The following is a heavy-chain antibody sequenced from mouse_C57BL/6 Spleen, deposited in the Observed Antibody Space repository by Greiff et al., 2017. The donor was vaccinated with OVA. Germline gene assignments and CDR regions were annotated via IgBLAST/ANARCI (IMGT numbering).Heavy chain of an antibody. CDR3: TRGGTWDWYFDV. CDR1: GYTFTDYE. D-gene: IGHD2-14*01. Sequence: QVQLKESGAELVRPGASVTLSCKASGYTFTDYEMHWVKQTPVHGLEWIGAIDPETGGTAYNQKFKGKAILTADKSSSTAYMELRSLTSEDSAVYYCTRGGTWDWYFDVWGTGTTVTVSS. V-gene: IGHV1-15*01. CDR2: IDPETGGT. J-gene: IGHJ1*03.